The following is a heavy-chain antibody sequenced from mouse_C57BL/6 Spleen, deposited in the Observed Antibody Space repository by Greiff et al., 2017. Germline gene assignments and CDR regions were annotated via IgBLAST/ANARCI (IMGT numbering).Heavy chain of an antibody. D-gene: IGHD1-3*01. J-gene: IGHJ4*01. CDR2: IWSGGST. Sequence: QVQLQQSGPGLVQPSQRLSIPCTVSGFSLTSYGVHWVRQSPGKGLEWLGVIWSGGSTDYNAAFISRLSISKDNSKSQVFFKMNSLQADDTAIYYCASHSGYYYAMDYWAQGTSVTVSS. V-gene: IGHV2-2*01. CDR3: ASHSGYYYAMDY. CDR1: GFSLTSYG.